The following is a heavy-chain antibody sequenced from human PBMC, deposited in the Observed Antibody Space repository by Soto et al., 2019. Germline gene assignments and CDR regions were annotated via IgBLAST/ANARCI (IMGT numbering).Heavy chain of an antibody. D-gene: IGHD1-1*01. Sequence: SETLSLTCTLSGGSVRAPDWWNWVRQSPDKGLEWIAEVHISGHSNYNPSPRSRVSVSIDSSKNQFYLNLNSVTAADTAIYYCARVRQGCSANNCYFDPWGQGTQVTVSS. J-gene: IGHJ5*01. CDR3: ARVRQGCSANNCYFDP. V-gene: IGHV4-4*02. CDR1: GGSVRAPDW. CDR2: VHISGHS.